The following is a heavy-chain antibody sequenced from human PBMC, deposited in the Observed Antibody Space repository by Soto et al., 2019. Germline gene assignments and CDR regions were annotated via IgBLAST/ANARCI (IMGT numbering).Heavy chain of an antibody. J-gene: IGHJ4*02. CDR2: IWYDGSNK. CDR3: ARSGVPAAQFEDYYFDY. V-gene: IGHV3-33*01. CDR1: GFTFSSYG. Sequence: GGSLRLSCAASGFTFSSYGMHWVRQAPGKGLEWVAVIWYDGSNKYYADSVKGRFTISRDNSKNTLYLQMNSLRAEDTAVYYCARSGVPAAQFEDYYFDYWGQGTLVTVSS. D-gene: IGHD2-2*01.